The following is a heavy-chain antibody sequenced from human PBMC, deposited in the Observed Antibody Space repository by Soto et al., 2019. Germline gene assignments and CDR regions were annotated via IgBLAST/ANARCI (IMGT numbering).Heavy chain of an antibody. D-gene: IGHD5-12*01. CDR2: IKTKSDGGPT. Sequence: EVQLVESGGGLVKPGGSLELPCEASGVPYNNAWMNWVRQAPGKGLAWVGRIKTKSDGGPTDYAAPVKGRFTISRDDSKNTLYLQLNSMKTDDTAVYYCAPHGYNVPIYWGQGTLLTVSS. CDR1: GVPYNNAW. CDR3: APHGYNVPIY. V-gene: IGHV3-15*07. J-gene: IGHJ4*02.